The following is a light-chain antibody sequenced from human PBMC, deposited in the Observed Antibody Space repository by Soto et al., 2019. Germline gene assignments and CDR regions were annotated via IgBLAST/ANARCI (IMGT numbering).Light chain of an antibody. CDR1: QSISSY. CDR3: QQYNSYWT. J-gene: IGKJ1*01. Sequence: DIQITQSPSSLSASVGDRVTITCRASQSISSYLNWYQQKPGKAPRLLIHDASSLESGVPSRFSGSGSGTEFTLTISSLQPDDFATYYCQQYNSYWTFGQGTKVDIK. V-gene: IGKV1-5*01. CDR2: DAS.